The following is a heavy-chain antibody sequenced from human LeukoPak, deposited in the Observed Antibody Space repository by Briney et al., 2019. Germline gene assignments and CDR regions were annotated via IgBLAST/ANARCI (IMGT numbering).Heavy chain of an antibody. CDR1: GYTFTGYY. CDR2: INPNSGGT. Sequence: ASVKVSCKASGYTFTGYYMHWVRQAPGQGLEWMGWINPNSGGTNYAQRFQGRVTMTRDTSISTAYMELSRLRSDDTAVYYCVFHSSSWYSGQHYFDYWGQGTLVTVSS. D-gene: IGHD6-13*01. J-gene: IGHJ4*02. V-gene: IGHV1-2*02. CDR3: VFHSSSWYSGQHYFDY.